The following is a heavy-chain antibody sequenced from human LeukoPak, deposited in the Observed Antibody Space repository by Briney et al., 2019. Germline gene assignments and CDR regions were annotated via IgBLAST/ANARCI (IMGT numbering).Heavy chain of an antibody. J-gene: IGHJ4*02. D-gene: IGHD3-10*01. CDR1: GGSISSGGYY. CDR3: ARVNYGSATKEDY. V-gene: IGHV4-31*03. Sequence: SETLSLTCTVSGGSISSGGYYWSWIRQHPGKGLEWIGYIYYSGSAYYNPSLKSRVTISVDTSENQLSLKLSSVTAADTAVYYCARVNYGSATKEDYWGQGTLVTVSS. CDR2: IYYSGSA.